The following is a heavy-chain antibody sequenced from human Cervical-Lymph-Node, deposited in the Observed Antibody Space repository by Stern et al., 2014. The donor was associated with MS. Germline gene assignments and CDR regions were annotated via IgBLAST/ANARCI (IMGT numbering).Heavy chain of an antibody. V-gene: IGHV4-39*01. CDR1: GGSISSSSYY. CDR3: ARRAEEGDY. CDR2: IYYSGST. J-gene: IGHJ4*02. Sequence: QLQLQESGPGLVKPSETLSLTCTVSGGSISSSSYYWGWIRQPPGKGLEWIGSIYYSGSTYYNPSLKSRVPISVDPSKNQFSLKRSSVTAADTAVYYCARRAEEGDYWGQGTLVTVSS. D-gene: IGHD1-14*01.